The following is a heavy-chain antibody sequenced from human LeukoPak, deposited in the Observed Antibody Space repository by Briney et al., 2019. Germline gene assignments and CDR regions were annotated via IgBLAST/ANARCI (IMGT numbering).Heavy chain of an antibody. CDR3: ARSGVVVITPSWFDP. J-gene: IGHJ5*02. Sequence: GRSLRLSCAASGFTFSSYGMHWLRQAPGKGLEWVAVIWYDGSNKYYADSVKGRFTISRDNSKNTLYLQMNSLRAEDTAVYYCARSGVVVITPSWFDPWGQGTLVTVSS. CDR1: GFTFSSYG. CDR2: IWYDGSNK. D-gene: IGHD3-22*01. V-gene: IGHV3-33*01.